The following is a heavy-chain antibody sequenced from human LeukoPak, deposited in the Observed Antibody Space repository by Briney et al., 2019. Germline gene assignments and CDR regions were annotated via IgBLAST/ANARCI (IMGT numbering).Heavy chain of an antibody. Sequence: ASVKVSCKASGYTFTTYAIHWVRQAPGQRLEWMGWINTGNGNPKYSQKFQGRVTITRDASASTAYMDLSSLRSEDTAVYYCARIKEMAPYQAHFDYWGQGSLVIVSS. CDR3: ARIKEMAPYQAHFDY. CDR1: GYTFTTYA. CDR2: INTGNGNP. V-gene: IGHV1-3*04. D-gene: IGHD5-24*01. J-gene: IGHJ4*02.